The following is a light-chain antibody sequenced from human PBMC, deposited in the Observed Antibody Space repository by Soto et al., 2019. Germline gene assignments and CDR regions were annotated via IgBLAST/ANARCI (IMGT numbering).Light chain of an antibody. J-gene: IGKJ4*01. CDR2: SAS. Sequence: DIQMTQSPPSLSASLGDSVTITCRASEPITDFLNWYQLKPGKAPRLLIYSASNVQPGVPSRFSRSGYATDFTLTLSGLQHEDSATYYCQQTFRPFGTFGAGTKVEV. V-gene: IGKV1-39*01. CDR3: QQTFRPFGT. CDR1: EPITDF.